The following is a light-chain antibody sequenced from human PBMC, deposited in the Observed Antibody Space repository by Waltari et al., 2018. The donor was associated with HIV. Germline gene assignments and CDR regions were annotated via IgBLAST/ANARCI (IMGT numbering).Light chain of an antibody. J-gene: IGLJ3*02. Sequence: QSALTQPASVSGSPGQSITISCTGTSFDVGDYNYVFLYQQHPGKAPKLLIYEVTNRPSGVSNRFSGSKSGNTASLTISGLQAEDEADYYCISYISGFTLMFGGGTKLTVL. CDR3: ISYISGFTLM. CDR2: EVT. CDR1: SFDVGDYNY. V-gene: IGLV2-14*01.